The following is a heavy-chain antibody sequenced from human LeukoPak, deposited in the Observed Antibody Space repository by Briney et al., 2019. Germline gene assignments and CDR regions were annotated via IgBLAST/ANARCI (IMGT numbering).Heavy chain of an antibody. Sequence: PSETLSLTCTVSGGSISSSSYYWGWIRQPPGKGLEWIGSIYYSGSTYYNPSLKSRVTISVDTSKNQFSLKLSSVTAADTAVYYCARSGNWGSFFDYWGQGTLVTVSS. D-gene: IGHD7-27*01. J-gene: IGHJ4*02. V-gene: IGHV4-39*07. CDR1: GGSISSSSYY. CDR2: IYYSGST. CDR3: ARSGNWGSFFDY.